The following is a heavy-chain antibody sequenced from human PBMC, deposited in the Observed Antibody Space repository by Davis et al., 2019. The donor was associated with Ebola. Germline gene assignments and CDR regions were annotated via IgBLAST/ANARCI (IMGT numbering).Heavy chain of an antibody. V-gene: IGHV3-23*01. CDR3: ARYCHYRDCSYFDS. J-gene: IGHJ4*02. D-gene: IGHD2-15*01. CDR2: SSASEGHT. CDR1: GFTFSSHW. Sequence: GESLKISCKVSGFTFSSHWMSWVRQAPGKGLEWVSTSSASEGHTHYSDSVRGRFTISRDNSKDTLFLQMNSLRAEDTATYYCARYCHYRDCSYFDSWGQGTRVAVSS.